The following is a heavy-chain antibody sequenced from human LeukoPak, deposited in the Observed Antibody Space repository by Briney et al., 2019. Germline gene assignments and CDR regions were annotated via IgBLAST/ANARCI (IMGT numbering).Heavy chain of an antibody. J-gene: IGHJ3*02. V-gene: IGHV4-34*01. CDR2: INHSGST. Sequence: SETLSLTCAVYGGSFSGYYWSWIRQPPGKGLEWIGEINHSGSTNYNPSLRSRVTISVDTSKNQFSLKLSSVTAADTAVYYCASYTTRGAFDIWGQGTMVTVSS. CDR3: ASYTTRGAFDI. D-gene: IGHD1-26*01. CDR1: GGSFSGYY.